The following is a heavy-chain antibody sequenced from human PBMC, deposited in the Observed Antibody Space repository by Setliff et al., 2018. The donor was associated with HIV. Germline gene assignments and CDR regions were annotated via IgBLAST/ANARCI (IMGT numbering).Heavy chain of an antibody. J-gene: IGHJ4*02. Sequence: ETLSLTCTVSGFTFSSYSMNWVRQAPGKGLEWVGRIKSKTDGGTTDYAAPVKGRFTISRDDSKNTLYLQMNSLKIEDTAVYYCTAGTRLVDWGQGALVTVSS. V-gene: IGHV3-15*01. CDR1: GFTFSSYS. D-gene: IGHD2-21*01. CDR2: IKSKTDGGTT. CDR3: TAGTRLVD.